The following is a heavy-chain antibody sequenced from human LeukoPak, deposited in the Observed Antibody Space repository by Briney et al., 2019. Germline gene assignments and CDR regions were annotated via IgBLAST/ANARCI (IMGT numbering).Heavy chain of an antibody. CDR2: IWYDGSNK. CDR1: GFTFSSYG. D-gene: IGHD4-17*01. J-gene: IGHJ5*02. CDR3: ARRKPVTVTRVVDRWFDP. Sequence: GGSLRLSCAASGFTFSSYGMHWVRQAPGKGLEWVAVIWYDGSNKYYADSVKGRFTISRDNSKNTLYLQMNSLRAEDTAVYYCARRKPVTVTRVVDRWFDPWGQGTLVTVSS. V-gene: IGHV3-33*01.